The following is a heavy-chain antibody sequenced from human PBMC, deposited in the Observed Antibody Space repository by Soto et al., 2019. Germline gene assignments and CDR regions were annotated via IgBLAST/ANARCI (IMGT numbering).Heavy chain of an antibody. CDR2: IIPIFGTA. CDR1: GGTFSSYA. CDR3: ARGRVENNFDY. Sequence: QVQRVQSGAEVKKPGSAVKVSCKASGGTFSSYAISWVRQAPGQGLEWMGGIIPIFGTANYAQKFQGRVTITADKSTSTDNMALSSMRSEDTAVYYCARGRVENNFDYWGQGTMVTVSS. J-gene: IGHJ4*02. V-gene: IGHV1-69*06.